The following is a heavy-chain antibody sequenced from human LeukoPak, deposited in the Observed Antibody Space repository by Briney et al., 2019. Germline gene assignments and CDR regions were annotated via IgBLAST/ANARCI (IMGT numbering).Heavy chain of an antibody. CDR2: IYYSGST. CDR1: GGSISSSSYY. Sequence: PSETLSLTCTVSGGSISSSSYYWGWIRQPPGKGLEWIGSIYYSGSTYYNPSLKSRVTISVDTSKNQFSLKLSSVTAADTAVYYCARHIASSGWYNPNYYYYGMDVWGQGTTVTVSS. J-gene: IGHJ6*02. D-gene: IGHD6-19*01. CDR3: ARHIASSGWYNPNYYYYGMDV. V-gene: IGHV4-39*01.